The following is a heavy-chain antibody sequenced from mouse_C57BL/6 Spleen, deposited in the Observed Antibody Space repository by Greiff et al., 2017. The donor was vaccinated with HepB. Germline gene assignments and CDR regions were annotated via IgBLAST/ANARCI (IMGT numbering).Heavy chain of an antibody. CDR3: AREGPYYYGSSYPYFDY. J-gene: IGHJ2*01. CDR1: GYAFTNYL. V-gene: IGHV1-54*01. Sequence: VQLQESGAELVRPGTSVKVSCKASGYAFTNYLIEWVKQRPGQGLEWIGVINPGSGGTNYNEKFKGKATLTADKSSSTAYMQLSSLTSEDSAVYFCAREGPYYYGSSYPYFDYWGQSTTLTVSS. CDR2: INPGSGGT. D-gene: IGHD1-1*01.